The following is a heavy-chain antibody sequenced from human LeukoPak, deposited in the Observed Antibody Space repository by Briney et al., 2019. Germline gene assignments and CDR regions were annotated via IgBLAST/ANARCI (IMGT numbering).Heavy chain of an antibody. J-gene: IGHJ4*02. CDR3: AIYQLDRYSFDY. CDR2: IISSGSTI. Sequence: GGSLILSCAASGFTFSDYYMSWIRQAPGKGLEWVSYIISSGSTIYYADSVKGRFTISSENAKNSLYLQMNSLRAEDTAVYYCAIYQLDRYSFDYWGQGTLVTVSS. D-gene: IGHD6-13*01. V-gene: IGHV3-11*04. CDR1: GFTFSDYY.